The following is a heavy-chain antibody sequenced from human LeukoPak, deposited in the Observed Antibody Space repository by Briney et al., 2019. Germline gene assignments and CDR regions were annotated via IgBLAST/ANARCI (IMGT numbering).Heavy chain of an antibody. D-gene: IGHD6-19*01. V-gene: IGHV4-59*01. Sequence: SETLSRTCTVSGGSISSYYWSWIRQPPGKGLEWIGYIYYSGSTNYNPSLKSRVTISVDTSKNQFSLKLSSVTAADTAVYYCARVVAGTNYYYYYGMDVWGQGTTVTVSS. CDR3: ARVVAGTNYYYYYGMDV. CDR2: IYYSGST. J-gene: IGHJ6*02. CDR1: GGSISSYY.